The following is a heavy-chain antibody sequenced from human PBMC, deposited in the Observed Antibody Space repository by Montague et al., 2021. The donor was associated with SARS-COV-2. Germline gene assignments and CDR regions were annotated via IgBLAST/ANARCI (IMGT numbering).Heavy chain of an antibody. D-gene: IGHD2-21*02. CDR2: ISHSGRT. Sequence: SETLSLTCAVSGGSISTYDWWSWVRQPPGRGPEWVGHISHSGRTNYNPSLKSRVTMSVDKSKNQFSLKLTSVTAADTAVYYSAGFNKVVSATGAFDIWSQGTLVAVSS. V-gene: IGHV4-4*02. J-gene: IGHJ3*02. CDR3: AGFNKVVSATGAFDI. CDR1: GGSISTYDW.